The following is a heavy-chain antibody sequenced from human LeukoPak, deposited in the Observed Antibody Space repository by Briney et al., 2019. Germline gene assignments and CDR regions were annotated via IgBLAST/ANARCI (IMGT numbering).Heavy chain of an antibody. J-gene: IGHJ4*02. V-gene: IGHV3-23*01. D-gene: IGHD2-21*02. CDR1: GFTFSSYE. CDR2: ISGSGGST. Sequence: GGSLRLSCAASGFTFSSYEMNWVRQAPGKGLEWVSAISGSGGSTYYADSVKGRFTISRDNSKNTLYLQMNSLRAEDTAVYYCAKSVVVTATPRGHFDYWGQGTLVTVSS. CDR3: AKSVVVTATPRGHFDY.